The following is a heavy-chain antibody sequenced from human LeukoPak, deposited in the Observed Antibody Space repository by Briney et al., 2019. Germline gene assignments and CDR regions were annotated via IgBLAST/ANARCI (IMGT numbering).Heavy chain of an antibody. CDR1: GFAFSTYS. Sequence: PGGPLRLSCAASGFAFSTYSMHWVRQAPGKGLEWVAVISYDGRNKHYPDSVKGRFTISRDISTDTLWLQMDSLRTEDTAVYYCAKGPLRGTAAAIDYWGQGTLVTVSS. D-gene: IGHD2-2*01. V-gene: IGHV3-30*04. CDR3: AKGPLRGTAAAIDY. J-gene: IGHJ4*02. CDR2: ISYDGRNK.